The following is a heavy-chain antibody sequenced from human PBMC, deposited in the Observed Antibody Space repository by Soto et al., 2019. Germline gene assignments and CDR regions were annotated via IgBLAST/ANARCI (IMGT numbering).Heavy chain of an antibody. Sequence: GGSLSLSCASSRFTFSSYAMSWVRQAPGKGLEWVSAISGSGGSTYYADSVKGRFTISRDNSKNTLYLQMNSLRAEDTAVYYCAKGRSPIGGIDSFDSWGPGTMVNV. CDR3: AKGRSPIGGIDSFDS. V-gene: IGHV3-23*01. CDR1: RFTFSSYA. D-gene: IGHD2-15*01. CDR2: ISGSGGST. J-gene: IGHJ3*02.